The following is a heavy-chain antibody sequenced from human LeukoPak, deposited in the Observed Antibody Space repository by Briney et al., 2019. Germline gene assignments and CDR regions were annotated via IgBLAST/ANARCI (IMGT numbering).Heavy chain of an antibody. J-gene: IGHJ3*02. V-gene: IGHV1-69*13. Sequence: GASVKVSCKASGYTFTNYGISWVRQAPGQGLEWMGGIIPIFGTANYAQKFQGRVTITADESTSTAYMELSSLRSEDTAVYYCAREPPPAYCGGDCYSRAFDIWGQGTMVTVSS. D-gene: IGHD2-21*02. CDR2: IIPIFGTA. CDR3: AREPPPAYCGGDCYSRAFDI. CDR1: GYTFTNYG.